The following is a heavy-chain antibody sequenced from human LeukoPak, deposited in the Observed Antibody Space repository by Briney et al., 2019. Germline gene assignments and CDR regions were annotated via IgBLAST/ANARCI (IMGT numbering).Heavy chain of an antibody. J-gene: IGHJ3*02. CDR3: ARDLGSFYNMKAFDI. CDR2: ISDSGGST. V-gene: IGHV3-23*01. CDR1: GFTFSLYA. Sequence: GGSLRLSCVASGFTFSLYAMGWVRQAPGKGLEWVSSISDSGGSTHYADAVKGRFTISRDNSKKTLYLQMNSLRADETAVYYCARDLGSFYNMKAFDIWGQGTLVTVSS. D-gene: IGHD3-10*01.